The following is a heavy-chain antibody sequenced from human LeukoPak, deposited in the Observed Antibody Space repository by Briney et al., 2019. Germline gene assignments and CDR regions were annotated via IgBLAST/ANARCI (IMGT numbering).Heavy chain of an antibody. CDR2: IIPIFGTA. V-gene: IGHV1-69*13. CDR3: ARGARRFLEWLLGDYYYYMDV. D-gene: IGHD3-3*01. J-gene: IGHJ6*03. Sequence: SVKVSCKASGGTFSSYAISWVRQAPGQGLEWMGGIIPIFGTANYAQKFQGRVTITAGESTSTAYMELSSLRSEDTAVYYCARGARRFLEWLLGDYYYYMDVWGKGTTVTVSS. CDR1: GGTFSSYA.